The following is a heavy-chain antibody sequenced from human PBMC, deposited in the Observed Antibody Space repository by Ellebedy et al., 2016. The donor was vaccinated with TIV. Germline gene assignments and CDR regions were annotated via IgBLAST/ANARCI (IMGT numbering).Heavy chain of an antibody. D-gene: IGHD2-2*02. Sequence: SETLSLXXTVSGGSISSGGYYWSWIRQHPGKGLEWIGYIYYSGSTYYNPSLKSRVTISVDTSKNQFSLKLSSVTAADTAVYYCARGNQLLYLYFDYWGQGTLVTVSS. V-gene: IGHV4-31*03. CDR2: IYYSGST. J-gene: IGHJ4*02. CDR3: ARGNQLLYLYFDY. CDR1: GGSISSGGYY.